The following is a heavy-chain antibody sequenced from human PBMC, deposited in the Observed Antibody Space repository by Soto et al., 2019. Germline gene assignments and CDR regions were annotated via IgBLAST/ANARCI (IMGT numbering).Heavy chain of an antibody. Sequence: SETLSLTCTVSGGSISSSSYYWGWIRQPPGKGLEWIGSIYYSGNTYYTPSLKSRVTISVDTSKNQFSLKLSSVTAADTAVCYCAREGGRYCTGGSCQVDYWGQGTLVTVSS. D-gene: IGHD2-15*01. V-gene: IGHV4-39*02. CDR2: IYYSGNT. CDR3: AREGGRYCTGGSCQVDY. J-gene: IGHJ4*02. CDR1: GGSISSSSYY.